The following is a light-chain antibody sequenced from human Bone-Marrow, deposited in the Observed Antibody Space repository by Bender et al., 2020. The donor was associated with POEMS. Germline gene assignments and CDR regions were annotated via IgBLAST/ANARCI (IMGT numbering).Light chain of an antibody. J-gene: IGLJ3*02. Sequence: QSVLTQPPSASGTPGQRVTISCSGGSSNIGAHAVNWYQHLPGTAPKLLIYSSHRRPSEVPDRFSSSRSGTSASLAISGLQSEDEADYYCAAWDDSLNGWVFGGGTKLTVL. V-gene: IGLV1-44*01. CDR1: SSNIGAHA. CDR2: SSH. CDR3: AAWDDSLNGWV.